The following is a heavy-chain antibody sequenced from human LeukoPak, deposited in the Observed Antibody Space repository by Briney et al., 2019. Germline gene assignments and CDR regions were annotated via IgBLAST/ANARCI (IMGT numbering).Heavy chain of an antibody. CDR1: AFTFTNAW. Sequence: GGSLRLYCAASAFTFTNAWRSWVRQAPGKGLECVGRIKSKTDGGTTDYAAPVKGRFTISRDDSKNTLYLEMNSLKIEDTAVYYCTAGRSGGSCPYWGQGTLVTVSS. D-gene: IGHD2-15*01. J-gene: IGHJ4*02. V-gene: IGHV3-15*01. CDR2: IKSKTDGGTT. CDR3: TAGRSGGSCPY.